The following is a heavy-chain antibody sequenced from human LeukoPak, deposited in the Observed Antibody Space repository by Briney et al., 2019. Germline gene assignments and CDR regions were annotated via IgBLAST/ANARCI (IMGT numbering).Heavy chain of an antibody. J-gene: IGHJ6*02. CDR1: GGSISSSSYY. D-gene: IGHD3-10*01. Sequence: PSETLSLTCTVSGGSISSSSYYWGWIRQPPGKGLEWIGSIYYSGSTYYNPSLKSRVTISVDTSKNQFSLKLSSVTAADTAVYYCARLSTMVRGVITYSSYYYCGMDVWGQGITVTVSS. V-gene: IGHV4-39*01. CDR3: ARLSTMVRGVITYSSYYYCGMDV. CDR2: IYYSGST.